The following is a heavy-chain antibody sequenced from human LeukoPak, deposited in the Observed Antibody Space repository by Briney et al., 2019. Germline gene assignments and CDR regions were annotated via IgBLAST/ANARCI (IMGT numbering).Heavy chain of an antibody. CDR3: AGWIAAARNWFDP. Sequence: GGSLRLSCAASGFTFSSYAMHWVRQAPGKGLEWVAVISYDGSNKYYADSVKGRFTISRDNSKNTLYLQMNSLRAEDTAVYYCAGWIAAARNWFDPWGQGTLVTVSS. CDR1: GFTFSSYA. J-gene: IGHJ5*02. CDR2: ISYDGSNK. D-gene: IGHD6-13*01. V-gene: IGHV3-30-3*01.